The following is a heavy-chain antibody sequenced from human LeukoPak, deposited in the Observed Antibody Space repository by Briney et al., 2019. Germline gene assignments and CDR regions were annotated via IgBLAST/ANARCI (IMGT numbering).Heavy chain of an antibody. Sequence: SQTLSLTCAISGDSVSSNSAAWSWIRQSPSRGLEWLGRTYYRSKWNTDYALSVKSRITINPDTSKNQFSLHLNSVTPEDTAVYYCVRGYYVMVVWGQGTTVIVSS. V-gene: IGHV6-1*01. J-gene: IGHJ6*02. CDR2: TYYRSKWNT. CDR1: GDSVSSNSAA. CDR3: VRGYYVMVV.